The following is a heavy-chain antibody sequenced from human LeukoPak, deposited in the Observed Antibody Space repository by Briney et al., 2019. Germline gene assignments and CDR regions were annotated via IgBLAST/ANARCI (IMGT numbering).Heavy chain of an antibody. CDR3: ARDLTVPTYYYDSSEGFDY. V-gene: IGHV3-48*04. D-gene: IGHD3-22*01. Sequence: SGGSLRLSCAASGFTFSSYSMNWVRQAPGKGLEWISFISSSGSTIFYADSVKGRFTISRDNAKNSLYLQMNSLRAEDTAVYYCARDLTVPTYYYDSSEGFDYWGQGTLVTVSS. CDR1: GFTFSSYS. CDR2: ISSSGSTI. J-gene: IGHJ4*02.